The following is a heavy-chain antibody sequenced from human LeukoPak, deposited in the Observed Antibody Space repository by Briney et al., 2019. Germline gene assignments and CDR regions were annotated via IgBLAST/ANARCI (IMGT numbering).Heavy chain of an antibody. D-gene: IGHD3-22*01. V-gene: IGHV3-48*04. Sequence: PGGSLRLSCAASGFTFKSYGMNWVRQAPGKGLEWVSYICDSGRTIYYADSVKGRFTISRDNAKNSVYLQMNNLRAEDTAVYYCARDRLGDYDHSGYYDKWGQGTLVTVSS. CDR2: ICDSGRTI. CDR1: GFTFKSYG. J-gene: IGHJ4*02. CDR3: ARDRLGDYDHSGYYDK.